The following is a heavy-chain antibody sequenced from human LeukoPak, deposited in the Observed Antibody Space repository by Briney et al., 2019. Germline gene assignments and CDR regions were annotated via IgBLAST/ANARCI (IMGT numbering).Heavy chain of an antibody. V-gene: IGHV3-74*01. CDR1: GFTFSSYW. CDR3: ARAGYYYDSSGYYPLDY. J-gene: IGHJ4*02. D-gene: IGHD3-22*01. Sequence: GGSLTLSCAASGFTFSSYWMHWVRHAPGKGLVWVSRINSDGSSTSYADSVKGRFTISRDNAKNTLYLQMNSLRAEDTAVYYCARAGYYYDSSGYYPLDYWGQGTLVTVSS. CDR2: INSDGSST.